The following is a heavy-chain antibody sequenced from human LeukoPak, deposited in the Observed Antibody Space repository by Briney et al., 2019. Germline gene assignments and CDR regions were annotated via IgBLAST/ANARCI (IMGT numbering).Heavy chain of an antibody. CDR2: IRYDGSNK. V-gene: IGHV3-30*02. Sequence: GGSLRLSCAASGFTFSSYGMHWVRQAPGKGLEWVAFIRYDGSNKYYADSVKGRFTISRDNSKNTLYLQMNSLRAEDTAVYYCAKSNRRDSGSYFPVRYYYYYMDVWGKGTTVTISS. J-gene: IGHJ6*03. CDR3: AKSNRRDSGSYFPVRYYYYYMDV. D-gene: IGHD1-26*01. CDR1: GFTFSSYG.